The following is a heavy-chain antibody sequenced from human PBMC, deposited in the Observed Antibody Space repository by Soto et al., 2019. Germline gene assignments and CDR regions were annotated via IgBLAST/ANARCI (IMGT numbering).Heavy chain of an antibody. CDR2: ASYDGSYK. CDR3: AKERSVVATTPDFDY. Sequence: QVQLVESGGGVVQPGRSLRLSCAASGFTFSSFGMHWVRQAPGKGLEWVAVASYDGSYKYYADSVKGRFTISRDNSKNTLYLQMNSLRAEDTAVYYCAKERSVVATTPDFDYWDQGTLVTVSS. D-gene: IGHD5-12*01. CDR1: GFTFSSFG. V-gene: IGHV3-30*18. J-gene: IGHJ4*02.